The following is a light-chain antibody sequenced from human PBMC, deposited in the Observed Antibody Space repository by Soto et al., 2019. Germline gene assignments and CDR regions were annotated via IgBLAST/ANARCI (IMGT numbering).Light chain of an antibody. J-gene: IGKJ3*01. CDR1: QSLSSN. Sequence: EIVMTQSPATLSVSPGERATLSCRASQSLSSNLAWYQQKPGQAPRLLIYGASTRATGIPARFSGSGSGTEFTLTISSLQSEDFAVYYCQQYGYSPTTFGPGTKVDIK. CDR3: QQYGYSPTT. V-gene: IGKV3-15*01. CDR2: GAS.